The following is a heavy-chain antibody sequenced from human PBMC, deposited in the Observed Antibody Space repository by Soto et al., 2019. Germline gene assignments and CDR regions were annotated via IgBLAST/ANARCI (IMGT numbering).Heavy chain of an antibody. CDR2: TYYRSKWYN. Sequence: SQTLSLTCAISRDSVSSNSAAWNWIRQSPSRGLEWLGRTYYRSKWYNDYAVSVKSRITINPDTSKNQFSLQLNSVTPEDTAVYYCARDPHSSSPSDFNWFDPWGQGTLVTVSS. D-gene: IGHD6-6*01. V-gene: IGHV6-1*01. J-gene: IGHJ5*02. CDR1: RDSVSSNSAA. CDR3: ARDPHSSSPSDFNWFDP.